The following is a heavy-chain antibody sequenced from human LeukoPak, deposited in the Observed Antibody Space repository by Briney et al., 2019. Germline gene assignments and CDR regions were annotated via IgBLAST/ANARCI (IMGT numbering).Heavy chain of an antibody. J-gene: IGHJ4*02. CDR2: ISPYNDDT. D-gene: IGHD3-22*01. Sequence: ASVKVSCKASGYTFTSYGISWVRQAPRQGLEWMGWISPYNDDTNYAQKLQGRVTMTTDTSTSTAYMELRSLRSDDTAVYYCARGRYYYDTSSFYNYWGQGTLVTVSS. CDR3: ARGRYYYDTSSFYNY. CDR1: GYTFTSYG. V-gene: IGHV1-18*01.